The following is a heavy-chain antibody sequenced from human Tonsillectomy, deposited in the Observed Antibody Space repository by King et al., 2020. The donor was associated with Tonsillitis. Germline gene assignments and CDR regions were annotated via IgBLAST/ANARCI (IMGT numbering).Heavy chain of an antibody. Sequence: VQLVESGAEVKKPGASVKVSCKASGYTFTGYYMHWVRQAPGQGLEWMGWINPNSGGTNYAQKFQGRVTMTRDTSISTAYMELSRLRSDDTAVYYCARYFCSGGSGYDCCDYWGQGTLVTVSS. J-gene: IGHJ4*02. D-gene: IGHD2-15*01. V-gene: IGHV1-2*02. CDR3: ARYFCSGGSGYDCCDY. CDR1: GYTFTGYY. CDR2: INPNSGGT.